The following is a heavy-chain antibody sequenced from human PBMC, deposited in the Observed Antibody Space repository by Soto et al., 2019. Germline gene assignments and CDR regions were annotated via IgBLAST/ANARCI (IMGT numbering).Heavy chain of an antibody. D-gene: IGHD5-18*01. V-gene: IGHV3-53*01. Sequence: GSLRLSCAASVFTFSSNYMSWVRQAPGKGLEWVSVIYSGGSTYYADSVKVRFTISRDNSKNTLYLQMNSLRAEDTAVYYCARPRGYSYGSLGFDYYGMDVWGQGTTVTVSS. CDR3: ARPRGYSYGSLGFDYYGMDV. CDR1: VFTFSSNY. J-gene: IGHJ6*02. CDR2: IYSGGST.